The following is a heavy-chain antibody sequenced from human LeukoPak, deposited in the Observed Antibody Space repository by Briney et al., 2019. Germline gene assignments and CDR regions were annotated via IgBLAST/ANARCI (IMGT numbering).Heavy chain of an antibody. D-gene: IGHD1-26*01. CDR3: ARGESEWEPTWSNDY. CDR2: IIPILGIA. V-gene: IGHV1-69*04. J-gene: IGHJ4*02. Sequence: SVKVSCKASGGTFSSYAISWVRQAPGQGLEWMGRIIPILGIANYAQKFQGRVTMTRNTSISTAYMELSSLRSEDTAVYYCARGESEWEPTWSNDYWGQGTLVTVSS. CDR1: GGTFSSYA.